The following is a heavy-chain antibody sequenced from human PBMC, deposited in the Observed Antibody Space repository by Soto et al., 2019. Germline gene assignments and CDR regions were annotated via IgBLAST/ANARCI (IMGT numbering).Heavy chain of an antibody. D-gene: IGHD1-26*01. J-gene: IGHJ4*02. CDR3: AREGGRVVSALDL. Sequence: SETLSLTCSVSGGSMNNYYWSWIRQPPGKGLEWIGYIYSSGSTYYNPALKSRVSISLDTSKNHFSLRMSSVTAADTATYYCAREGGRVVSALDLWGQGTQVTVSS. CDR2: IYSSGST. V-gene: IGHV4-59*01. CDR1: GGSMNNYY.